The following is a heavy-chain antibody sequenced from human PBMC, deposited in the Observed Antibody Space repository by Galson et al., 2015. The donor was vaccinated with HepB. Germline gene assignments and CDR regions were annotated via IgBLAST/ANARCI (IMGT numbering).Heavy chain of an antibody. J-gene: IGHJ4*02. CDR3: AREGIAAAGTGCFDY. Sequence: SLRLSCAASGFTFSSYAMHWVRQAPGKGLEWVAVISYDGSNKYYADSVKGRFTISRDNSKNTLYLQMNSLRAEDTAVYYCAREGIAAAGTGCFDYWGQGTLVTVSS. V-gene: IGHV3-30-3*01. CDR1: GFTFSSYA. CDR2: ISYDGSNK. D-gene: IGHD6-13*01.